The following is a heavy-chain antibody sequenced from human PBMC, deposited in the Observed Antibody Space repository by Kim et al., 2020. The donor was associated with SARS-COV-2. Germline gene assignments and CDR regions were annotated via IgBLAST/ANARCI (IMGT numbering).Heavy chain of an antibody. Sequence: GGSLRLSCAASGFMFTNNAMNWVRQAPGKGLEWVAGIGGDVQPYYADSANGRFTISRDNSKNTLHLQMNSLRAEDTARYYCEKDLGGFSANDYWGQGTLVTVSS. CDR2: IGGDVQP. CDR1: GFMFTNNA. CDR3: EKDLGGFSANDY. V-gene: IGHV3-23*01. J-gene: IGHJ4*02. D-gene: IGHD3-16*01.